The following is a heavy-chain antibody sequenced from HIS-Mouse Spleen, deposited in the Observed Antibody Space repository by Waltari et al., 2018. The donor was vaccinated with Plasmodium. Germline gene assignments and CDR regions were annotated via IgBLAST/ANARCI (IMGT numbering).Heavy chain of an antibody. J-gene: IGHJ1*01. V-gene: IGHV1-2*07. D-gene: IGHD6-13*01. CDR3: ARLDPQSSSWYRYFQH. CDR2: INPNGGGT. Sequence: QVQLVQSGAAVKKPGASVKVSCKASGYTFTGYYMHWVRQARGQGREWIGGINPNGGGTNEADKLQGRVTMTRDTSISTAYMELSRLKSDDTAVYYCARLDPQSSSWYRYFQHWGQGTRVTVSS. CDR1: GYTFTGYY.